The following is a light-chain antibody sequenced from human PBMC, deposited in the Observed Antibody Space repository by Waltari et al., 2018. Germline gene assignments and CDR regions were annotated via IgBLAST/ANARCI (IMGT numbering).Light chain of an antibody. CDR1: QSVSSY. CDR3: QQRSNWPLT. CDR2: DAS. V-gene: IGKV3-11*01. Sequence: IVMTQSPATLSVSPGESATLSCRASQSVSSYLAWYQQQPGQAPRLLIYDASNRATGIPARFSGSGSGTDFTLTISSLEPEDFAVYYCQQRSNWPLTFGGGTKVEIK. J-gene: IGKJ4*01.